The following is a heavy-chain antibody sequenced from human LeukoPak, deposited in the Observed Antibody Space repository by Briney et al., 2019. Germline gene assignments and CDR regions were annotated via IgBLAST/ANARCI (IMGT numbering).Heavy chain of an antibody. Sequence: PGGSLRLSCAASGFTFSSYWMNWVRQAPGKGLVWVSRIASDGSSTTYADSVKGRFSISRDNAKNSLYLQMNSLRAEDTAVYYCARDRGVFSGSYPLYSFDYWGQGTLVTVSS. CDR2: IASDGSST. CDR1: GFTFSSYW. CDR3: ARDRGVFSGSYPLYSFDY. J-gene: IGHJ4*02. D-gene: IGHD1-26*01. V-gene: IGHV3-74*01.